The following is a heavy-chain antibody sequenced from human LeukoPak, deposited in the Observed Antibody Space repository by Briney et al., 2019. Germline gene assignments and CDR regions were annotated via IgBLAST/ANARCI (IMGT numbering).Heavy chain of an antibody. Sequence: PSETLSLTCTVSGGSLSSYYWSWIRQPAGKGLEWIGRIYNSGSTNYNPSLTSRVTMSVDTSKNQFSLKLSSVTAADTAVYYCARDPRGYSGYGPGVYFDYWGQGTLGTVSS. CDR3: ARDPRGYSGYGPGVYFDY. V-gene: IGHV4-4*07. CDR2: IYNSGST. D-gene: IGHD5-12*01. CDR1: GGSLSSYY. J-gene: IGHJ4*02.